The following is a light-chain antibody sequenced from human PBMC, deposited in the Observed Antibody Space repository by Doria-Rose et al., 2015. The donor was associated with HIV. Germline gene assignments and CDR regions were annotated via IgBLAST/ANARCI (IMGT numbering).Light chain of an antibody. CDR2: DGS. CDR3: HQYGTSWT. J-gene: IGKJ1*01. Sequence: EIVMTQSPGTLSLSPGEGATLPCRASQSFSSTYLAWYQQKPGQAPSLLIYDGSTSATGIPDRFSASGSGTDFTLTINRLEPEDFALYYCHQYGTSWTFGQGTKVEI. CDR1: QSFSSTY. V-gene: IGKV3-20*01.